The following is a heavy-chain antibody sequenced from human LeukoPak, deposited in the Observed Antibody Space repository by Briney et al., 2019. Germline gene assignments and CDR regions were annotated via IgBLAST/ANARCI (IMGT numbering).Heavy chain of an antibody. D-gene: IGHD6-6*01. CDR3: AKASTSYSSSSFDY. Sequence: GGSLRLSCAASGFTFSSYAMSWVRQAPGKGLEWVSAISGSGGSTYYADSVKGRFAISRDNSKNTLYLQMNSLRAEDTAVYYCAKASTSYSSSSFDYWGQGTLVTVSS. V-gene: IGHV3-23*01. J-gene: IGHJ4*02. CDR2: ISGSGGST. CDR1: GFTFSSYA.